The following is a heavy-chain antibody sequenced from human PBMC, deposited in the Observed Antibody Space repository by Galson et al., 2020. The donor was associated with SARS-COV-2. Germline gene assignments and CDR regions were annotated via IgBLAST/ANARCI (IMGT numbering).Heavy chain of an antibody. D-gene: IGHD6-6*01. CDR2: MSNVDTT. J-gene: IGHJ3*02. Sequence: GGSLRLSCAASGFFFSDYYMSWIRQAPGKRLRCDSYMSNVDTTNYADSAKGRFIISRDNAKNSLYLQMNDLRAEDTAVYYCTREPRPGGLVRVFDIWGQGTKVTVSS. V-gene: IGHV3-11*01. CDR1: GFFFSDYY. CDR3: TREPRPGGLVRVFDI.